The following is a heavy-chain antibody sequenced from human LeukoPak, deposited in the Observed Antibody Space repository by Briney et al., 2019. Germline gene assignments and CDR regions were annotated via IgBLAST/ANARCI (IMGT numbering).Heavy chain of an antibody. CDR1: GGTFSSYA. Sequence: SVKVSCKASGGTFSSYAISWVRQAPGQGLEWMGGIIPIFGTANYAQKFQGRVTITADESTSTAYMELSSLRSDDTAVYYCAREYYDILTGYSYFDYWGQGTLVTVSS. CDR3: AREYYDILTGYSYFDY. V-gene: IGHV1-69*13. D-gene: IGHD3-9*01. CDR2: IIPIFGTA. J-gene: IGHJ4*02.